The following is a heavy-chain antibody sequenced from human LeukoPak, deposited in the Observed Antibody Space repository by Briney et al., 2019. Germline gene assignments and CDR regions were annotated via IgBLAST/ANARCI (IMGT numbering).Heavy chain of an antibody. CDR3: AKDVYRGSYYFDF. D-gene: IGHD3-16*02. CDR2: IEYDGDNE. J-gene: IGHJ4*02. V-gene: IGHV3-30*02. CDR1: GFMFNTND. Sequence: RAGGSLRLSCAASGFMFNTNDMHWVRQAPGKGLEWVAFIEYDGDNEFYADSVKGRFTISRDNSKNTLYLHMNSLRIEDTAVYYCAKDVYRGSYYFDFWGQGTLVTVSS.